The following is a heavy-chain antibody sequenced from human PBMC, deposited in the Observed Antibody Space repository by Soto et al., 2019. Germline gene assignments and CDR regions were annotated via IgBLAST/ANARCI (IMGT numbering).Heavy chain of an antibody. V-gene: IGHV1-18*01. CDR1: GYTFTSYG. D-gene: IGHD3-10*01. CDR3: ARGGILGRGSGSYSNYYYYYGMDV. Sequence: QVQLVQSGAEVKKPAASVKVCCKASGYTFTSYGISWVRQAPGQGLERMGWISAYNGNTNYVQKLQGRVIMTTDTSTSTAYVELRSLRSDDTAVYYCARGGILGRGSGSYSNYYYYYGMDVWGQGTTVTVSS. J-gene: IGHJ6*02. CDR2: ISAYNGNT.